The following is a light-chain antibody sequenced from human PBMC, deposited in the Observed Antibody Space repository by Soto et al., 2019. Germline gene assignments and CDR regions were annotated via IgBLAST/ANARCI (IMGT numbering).Light chain of an antibody. Sequence: QSVLTQPPSVSAAPGQKVSISCWRSSSIFASASVSWYQHLPGTAPKLLIYGNHQRPSGIPDRFSGSKSGTSATLVITGLQTGDEADYYCGAWDSDLGAVLFGGGTKLTVL. CDR1: SSIFASAS. CDR2: GNH. V-gene: IGLV1-51*01. J-gene: IGLJ2*01. CDR3: GAWDSDLGAVL.